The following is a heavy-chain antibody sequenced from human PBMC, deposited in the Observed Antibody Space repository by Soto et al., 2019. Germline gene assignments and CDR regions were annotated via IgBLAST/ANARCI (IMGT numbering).Heavy chain of an antibody. Sequence: ASVKVSCKASGYTFTSYAMHWVRQAPGQRLEWMGWINAGNGNTKYSQKFQGRVTITRDTSASTAYMELSSLRSEDTAVYYCARAQSGYYFNWFDPWGQGTLVTVSS. V-gene: IGHV1-3*01. CDR2: INAGNGNT. CDR1: GYTFTSYA. CDR3: ARAQSGYYFNWFDP. J-gene: IGHJ5*02. D-gene: IGHD3-22*01.